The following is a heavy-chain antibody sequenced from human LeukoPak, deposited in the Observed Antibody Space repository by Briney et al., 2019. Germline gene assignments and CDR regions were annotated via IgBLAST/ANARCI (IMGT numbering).Heavy chain of an antibody. CDR3: ARDSYFHASGTYYNYFDY. V-gene: IGHV3-11*04. Sequence: PGGSLRLSCAASGFTFSDYYMSWIRQAPGKGLEWVSYISSSGSTIYYADFVKGRFTISRDNAKNSLYLQMNSLRAEDTAVYYCARDSYFHASGTYYNYFDYWGQGTLVTVSS. J-gene: IGHJ4*02. CDR1: GFTFSDYY. CDR2: ISSSGSTI. D-gene: IGHD3-10*01.